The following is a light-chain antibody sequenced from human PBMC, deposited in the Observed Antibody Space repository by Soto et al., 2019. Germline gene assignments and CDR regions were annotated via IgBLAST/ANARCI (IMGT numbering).Light chain of an antibody. Sequence: EIVLTQSPDTLSLSPGERVTLSCRASQSVTNNYLAWYQQKPGQGPRLLIHGASSRAADTPDRFSGSGSGTDFTLTISRLEPEDFALYYCHQYGATPGTFGQGTNLDLK. J-gene: IGKJ1*01. CDR3: HQYGATPGT. CDR1: QSVTNNY. CDR2: GAS. V-gene: IGKV3-20*01.